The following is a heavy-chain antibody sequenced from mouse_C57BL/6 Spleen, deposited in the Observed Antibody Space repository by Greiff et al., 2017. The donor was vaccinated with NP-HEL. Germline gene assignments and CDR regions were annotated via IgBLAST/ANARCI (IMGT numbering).Heavy chain of an antibody. CDR2: IWSDGST. V-gene: IGHV2-6-1*01. J-gene: IGHJ4*01. Sequence: VQLVESGPGLVAPSQSLSITCTVSGFSLTSYGVHWVRQPPGKGLEWLVVIWSDGSTTYNSALKSRLSISKDNAKSQVFLKMNSLQTDDTAMYYCARHATYYGNNYNAMDYWGQGTSVTVSS. D-gene: IGHD1-1*01. CDR1: GFSLTSYG. CDR3: ARHATYYGNNYNAMDY.